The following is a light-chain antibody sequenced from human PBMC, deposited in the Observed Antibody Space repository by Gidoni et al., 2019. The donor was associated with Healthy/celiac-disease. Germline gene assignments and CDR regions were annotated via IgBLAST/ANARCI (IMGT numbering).Light chain of an antibody. Sequence: DIQMTQSPSTLSASVGDRVTITCRASQSINTWLAWYQQKPGKAPKLLIYKASSLESGVPSRFSGSGSGTEFILSISSLQPDDSATYYCQQYNSYRTFGQXTKVEIK. J-gene: IGKJ1*01. V-gene: IGKV1-5*03. CDR2: KAS. CDR3: QQYNSYRT. CDR1: QSINTW.